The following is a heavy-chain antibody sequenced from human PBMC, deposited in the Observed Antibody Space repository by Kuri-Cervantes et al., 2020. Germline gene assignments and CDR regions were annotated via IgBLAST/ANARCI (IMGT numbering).Heavy chain of an antibody. CDR3: ARDRG. CDR1: GYTLTELS. V-gene: IGHV1-24*01. J-gene: IGHJ4*02. Sequence: ASVKVSCKVSGYTLTELSMHWVRQAPGKGLEWMGGFDPEDGETIYAQKSQGRVTMTRDTSISTAYMELSRLRSDDTAVYYCARDRGWGQGTLVTVSS. CDR2: FDPEDGET.